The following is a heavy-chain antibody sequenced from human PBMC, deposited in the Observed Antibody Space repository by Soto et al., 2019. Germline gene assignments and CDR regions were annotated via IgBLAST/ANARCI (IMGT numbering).Heavy chain of an antibody. J-gene: IGHJ4*02. V-gene: IGHV4-59*11. Sequence: QVQLQESGPGLVKPSETLSLTCTVSGGSISSHYWSWIRQPPGKGLEWIGYIYYSGFTDYNPSLKSRVTISEDTSKNQFSLRLTSVTAADTAVYYRARDQNSSGYLDYWGQGILVTVSS. CDR2: IYYSGFT. CDR3: ARDQNSSGYLDY. CDR1: GGSISSHY. D-gene: IGHD3-22*01.